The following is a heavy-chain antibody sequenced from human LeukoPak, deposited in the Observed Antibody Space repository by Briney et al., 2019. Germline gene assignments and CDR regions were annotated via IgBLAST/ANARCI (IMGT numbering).Heavy chain of an antibody. D-gene: IGHD3-22*01. CDR3: ARDVTGYYDSSGYPLQYYFDY. CDR1: GGSISSYY. J-gene: IGHJ4*02. CDR2: IYYSGST. Sequence: PSETLSLTCTVSGGSISSYYWSWIRQPPGKGLEWIGDIYYSGSTNYNPSLKSRVTISVDTSKNQFSLKLSSVTAADTAVYYCARDVTGYYDSSGYPLQYYFDYWGQGTLVTVSS. V-gene: IGHV4-59*01.